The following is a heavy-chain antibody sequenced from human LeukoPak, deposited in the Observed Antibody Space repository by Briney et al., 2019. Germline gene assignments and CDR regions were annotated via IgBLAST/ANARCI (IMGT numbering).Heavy chain of an antibody. J-gene: IGHJ5*02. CDR2: INPSGGST. D-gene: IGHD6-13*01. V-gene: IGHV1-46*01. Sequence: ASVKVSCKASGYTFTSYYMHWVRQAPGQGLEWMGIINPSGGSTSYAQKFQGRVTMTRDMSTSTVYMELSSLRSEDTAVCYCARSLLLIAAEYLEDKFDPWGQGTLVTVSS. CDR1: GYTFTSYY. CDR3: ARSLLLIAAEYLEDKFDP.